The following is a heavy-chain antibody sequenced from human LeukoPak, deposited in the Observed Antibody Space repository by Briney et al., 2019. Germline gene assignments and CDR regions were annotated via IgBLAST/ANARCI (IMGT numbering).Heavy chain of an antibody. D-gene: IGHD3-10*01. V-gene: IGHV3-21*01. CDR1: GFTFSNYA. Sequence: GGSLRLSCAASGFTFSNYAMHWVRQAPGKGLEWVSSISSSSSHIYYADSVKGRFTISRDNAKNSLYLQMNSLRAEDTAVYYCARGRGLPGPLDYWGQGTLVTVSS. CDR2: ISSSSSHI. J-gene: IGHJ4*02. CDR3: ARGRGLPGPLDY.